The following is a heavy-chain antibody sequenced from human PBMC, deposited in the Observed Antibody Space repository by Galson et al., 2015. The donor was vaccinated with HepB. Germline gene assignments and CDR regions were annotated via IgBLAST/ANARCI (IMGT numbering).Heavy chain of an antibody. D-gene: IGHD3-16*01. J-gene: IGHJ4*02. CDR1: GYTFTSYG. CDR3: ARDRVMITFGGVPYFDY. V-gene: IGHV1-18*01. Sequence: SVTVSCKASGYTFTSYGISWVRQAPGQGLEWMGWISAYNGNTNYAQKLQGRVTMTTDTSTSTAYMELRSLRSDDTAVYYCARDRVMITFGGVPYFDYWGQGTLVTISS. CDR2: ISAYNGNT.